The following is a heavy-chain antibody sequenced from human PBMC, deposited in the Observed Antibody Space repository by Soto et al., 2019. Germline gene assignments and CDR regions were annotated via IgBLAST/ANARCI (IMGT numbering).Heavy chain of an antibody. Sequence: PSETLPHTCTVSGGSISSGDYCWSWIRKPPGKGLEWIGYIYYSGSTYYNPSLKSRVTISVDTSKNQFSLKLSSVTAADTAVYYCARVGGFGATTIDYWGQGTLVTVSS. J-gene: IGHJ4*02. CDR3: ARVGGFGATTIDY. CDR2: IYYSGST. D-gene: IGHD3-10*01. CDR1: GGSISSGDYC. V-gene: IGHV4-30-4*01.